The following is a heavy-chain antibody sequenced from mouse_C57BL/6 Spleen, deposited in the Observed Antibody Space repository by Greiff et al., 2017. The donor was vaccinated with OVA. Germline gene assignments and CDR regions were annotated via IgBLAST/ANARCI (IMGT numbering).Heavy chain of an antibody. CDR2: IYPGDGDT. V-gene: IGHV1-82*01. J-gene: IGHJ2*01. CDR1: GYAFSSSW. D-gene: IGHD2-4*01. CDR3: ATYYDYFDY. Sequence: QVQLQQPGPELVKPGASVKISCKASGYAFSSSWMNWVKQRPGKGLEWIGRIYPGDGDTNYNGKFKGKATLTADKSSSTAYMQLSSLTSEDSAVYFCATYYDYFDYWGQGTTLTVSS.